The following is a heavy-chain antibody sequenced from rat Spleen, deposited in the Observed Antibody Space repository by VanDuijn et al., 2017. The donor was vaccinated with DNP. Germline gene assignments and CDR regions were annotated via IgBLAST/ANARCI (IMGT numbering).Heavy chain of an antibody. Sequence: EVQLVESGGDLVQPGGSLKLSCVASGFAFNNYWMTWIRPVSGKGLEWIASIISSGSSTYYLNSVKGRFTISRDNAKNTLYLQMHSLRSEDTATYYCASMFSTDYYWYFDFWGPGTMVTVSS. CDR2: IISSGSST. CDR3: ASMFSTDYYWYFDF. V-gene: IGHV5-31*01. CDR1: GFAFNNYW. J-gene: IGHJ1*01. D-gene: IGHD1-6*01.